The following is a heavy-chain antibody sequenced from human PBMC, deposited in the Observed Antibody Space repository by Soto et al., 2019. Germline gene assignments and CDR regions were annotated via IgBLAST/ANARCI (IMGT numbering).Heavy chain of an antibody. V-gene: IGHV5-10-1*01. CDR3: ATSGYSYGSPGY. Sequence: GESLKISCKGSGYSFTSYWISWVRQMPGKGLEWMGRIDPSDSYTNYSPSFQGHVTISADKSISTAYLQWSSLKASDTAMYYCATSGYSYGSPGYWGQGTLVTVSS. CDR1: GYSFTSYW. CDR2: IDPSDSYT. J-gene: IGHJ4*02. D-gene: IGHD5-18*01.